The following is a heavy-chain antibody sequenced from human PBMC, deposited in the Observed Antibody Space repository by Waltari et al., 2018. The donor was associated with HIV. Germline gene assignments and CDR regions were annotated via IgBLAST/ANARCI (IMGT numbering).Heavy chain of an antibody. D-gene: IGHD1-1*01. CDR3: AKDGYTPTYFDY. J-gene: IGHJ4*02. V-gene: IGHV3-30*02. CDR2: ITYDGSNK. CDR1: GSTSGGLG. Sequence: VRLVESGGGVIQLGGSLRPSVPVSGSTSGGLGMHWVRQAPGKGLEWMSFITYDGSNKYYADSVKGRFTISRDSSKNTLYLQMNGLRSEDTAVYYCAKDGYTPTYFDYWGQGTLVTVSS.